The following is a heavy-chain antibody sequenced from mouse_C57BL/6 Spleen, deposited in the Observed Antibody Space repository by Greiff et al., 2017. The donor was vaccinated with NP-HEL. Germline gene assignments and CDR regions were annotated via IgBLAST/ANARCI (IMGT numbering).Heavy chain of an antibody. J-gene: IGHJ2*01. V-gene: IGHV1-81*01. CDR3: AIYCYSSEDFDY. CDR2: IYPRSGNT. CDR1: GYTFTSYG. D-gene: IGHD1-1*01. Sequence: VQLQQSGAELARPGASVKLSCKASGYTFTSYGISWVKQRTGQGLEWIGEIYPRSGNTYYNEKFKGKATLTADKSSSTAYMELRSLTSEDSAVYFCAIYCYSSEDFDYWGQGTTLTVSS.